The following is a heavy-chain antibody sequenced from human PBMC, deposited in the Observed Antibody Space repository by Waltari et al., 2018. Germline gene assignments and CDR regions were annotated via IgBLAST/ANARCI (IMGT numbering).Heavy chain of an antibody. CDR2: IYYRRST. J-gene: IGHJ4*02. CDR3: AKSRSRDSAGFDY. D-gene: IGHD6-13*01. V-gene: IGHV4-39*01. Sequence: QLQLQESGPGLVKPSETLSLTCTVSGGSISSSSYYWGWIRQPPGKGLEWIGSIYYRRSTYYNPSLKSRVTISVDTSKNQFSLKLSSVTAADTAVYYCAKSRSRDSAGFDYWGQGTLVTVSS. CDR1: GGSISSSSYY.